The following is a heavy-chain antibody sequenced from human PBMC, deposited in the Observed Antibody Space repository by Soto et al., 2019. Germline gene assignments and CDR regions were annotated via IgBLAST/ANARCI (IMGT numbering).Heavy chain of an antibody. CDR3: ASRTSGWYFDY. CDR1: GDTFSFYT. V-gene: IGHV1-69*02. J-gene: IGHJ4*02. D-gene: IGHD6-19*01. CDR2: VNPILSMS. Sequence: GASVKVSCKASGDTFSFYTINWVRQAPGLGLEWMGRVNPILSMSNYAQKFQGRVTMTADKSTSTAYMELNSLRAEDTAVYYCASRTSGWYFDYWGQGTLVTVSS.